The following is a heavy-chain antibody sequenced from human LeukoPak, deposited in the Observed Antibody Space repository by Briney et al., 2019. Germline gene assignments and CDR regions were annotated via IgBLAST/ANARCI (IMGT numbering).Heavy chain of an antibody. J-gene: IGHJ6*02. Sequence: SVKVSCKASGGTFSSYAISWVRQAPGQGLERMGGIIPIFGTANYAQKFQGRVTITADESTSTAYMELSSLRSEDTAVYYCARKEAAAGYYYYGMDVWGQGTTVTVSS. CDR1: GGTFSSYA. D-gene: IGHD6-13*01. CDR2: IIPIFGTA. CDR3: ARKEAAAGYYYYGMDV. V-gene: IGHV1-69*13.